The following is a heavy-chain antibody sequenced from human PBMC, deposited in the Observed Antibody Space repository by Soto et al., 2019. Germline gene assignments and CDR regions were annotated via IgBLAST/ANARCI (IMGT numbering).Heavy chain of an antibody. Sequence: QVQLVQSGAEVKKPGASVKVSCKASGYTFTSYDINWVRQATGQGLEWMGWMNPNSGNTGYAQKFQGXXTXTXXTSISTAYMELSSLRSEDTAVYYCASVAGSNWFDPWGQGTLVTVSS. V-gene: IGHV1-8*01. CDR2: MNPNSGNT. CDR3: ASVAGSNWFDP. D-gene: IGHD6-19*01. CDR1: GYTFTSYD. J-gene: IGHJ5*02.